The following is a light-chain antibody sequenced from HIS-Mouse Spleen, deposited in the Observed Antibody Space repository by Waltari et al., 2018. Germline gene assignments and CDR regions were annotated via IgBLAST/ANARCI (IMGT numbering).Light chain of an antibody. Sequence: QSALTQPASVSGSPGQSITISCTGTSSDVGSYNLVSRYQPHPGKTPKLIIYEGSKRHSGISHLFPGSKADNTASRTISGLQAEDEGDYYCCSYAGSSAVVFGGGTKLNVL. CDR2: EGS. CDR1: SSDVGSYNL. V-gene: IGLV2-23*01. J-gene: IGLJ2*01. CDR3: CSYAGSSAVV.